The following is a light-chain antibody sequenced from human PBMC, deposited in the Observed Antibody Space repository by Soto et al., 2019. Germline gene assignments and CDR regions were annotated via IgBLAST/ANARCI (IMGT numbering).Light chain of an antibody. Sequence: DIVMTQSPDSLAVSLGERATINCKSSQSVLYSSNNKNYLAWYQQKPGQPPKLLIYWASTRQSGVPDRFSGSGSGTDFTLTISSLQAEDVAVYYCHQYYTPPSLTFGGGTKVEIK. CDR3: HQYYTPPSLT. V-gene: IGKV4-1*01. CDR1: QSVLYSSNNKNY. J-gene: IGKJ4*01. CDR2: WAS.